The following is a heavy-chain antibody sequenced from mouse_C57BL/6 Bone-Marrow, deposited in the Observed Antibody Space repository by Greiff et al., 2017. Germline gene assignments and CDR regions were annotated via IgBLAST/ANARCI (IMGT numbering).Heavy chain of an antibody. Sequence: EVKVVESGGGLVQSGRSLRLSCATSGFTFSDFYMEWVRQAPGKGLEWIAASRNKANDYTTEYSASVKGRFIVSRDTSQSILYLQMNALRAEDTAIYYCARDADYSSWFAYWGQGTLVTVSA. J-gene: IGHJ3*01. CDR1: GFTFSDFY. D-gene: IGHD2-12*01. CDR3: ARDADYSSWFAY. CDR2: SRNKANDYTT. V-gene: IGHV7-1*01.